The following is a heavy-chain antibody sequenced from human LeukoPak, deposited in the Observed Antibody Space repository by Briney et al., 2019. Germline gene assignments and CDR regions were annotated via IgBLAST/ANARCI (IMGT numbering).Heavy chain of an antibody. V-gene: IGHV3-21*01. Sequence: PGGSLRLSCAASGFTFSSYSMNWVRQAPGKGLEWVSSISSSSSYIYYADSVKGRLTISRDNAKNSLYLQMNSLRAEDTAVYYCARVISVAGYDYWGQGTLVTVSS. J-gene: IGHJ4*02. CDR1: GFTFSSYS. CDR3: ARVISVAGYDY. D-gene: IGHD6-19*01. CDR2: ISSSSSYI.